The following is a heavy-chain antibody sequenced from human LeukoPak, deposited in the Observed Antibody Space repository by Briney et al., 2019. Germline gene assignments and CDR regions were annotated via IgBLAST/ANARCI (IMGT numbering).Heavy chain of an antibody. D-gene: IGHD2-2*02. CDR2: IYTSGST. Sequence: PSETLSLTYTVSGGSISSYYWSWIRQPPGKGLEWIGYIYTSGSTNYNPSLKSRVTISVDTSKNQFSLKLSSVTAADTAVYYCARDGQPCSGSNCYSVDVWGQGTMVTVSS. V-gene: IGHV4-4*09. CDR3: ARDGQPCSGSNCYSVDV. J-gene: IGHJ3*01. CDR1: GGSISSYY.